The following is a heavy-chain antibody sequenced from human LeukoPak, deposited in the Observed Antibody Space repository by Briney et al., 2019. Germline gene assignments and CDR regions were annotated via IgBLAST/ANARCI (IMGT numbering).Heavy chain of an antibody. D-gene: IGHD2-15*01. CDR3: ARDGCGGSCFHYYYYYMDV. Sequence: SETLSLTCGVSGGSFSGYYWSWIRQPPGKGLEWIGEINHSGSTNYNPSLKSRVTISVDTSKNQFSLKLSSVTAADTAVYYCARDGCGGSCFHYYYYYMDVWGKGTTVTISS. V-gene: IGHV4-34*01. CDR1: GGSFSGYY. J-gene: IGHJ6*03. CDR2: INHSGST.